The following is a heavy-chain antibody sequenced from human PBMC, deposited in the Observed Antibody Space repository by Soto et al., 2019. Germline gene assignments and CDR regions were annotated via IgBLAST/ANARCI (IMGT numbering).Heavy chain of an antibody. V-gene: IGHV4-30-4*01. Sequence: KTSETLSLTCTVSGGSINSGDYYWTWVRQPPGEGLEWIGNIFHSGSTYYTPSLQSRVTISLDTSKNHFSLKLSSVTPADTAVYYCARDRYYGSGTYYNFYSGMDVWGQGTTVTVSS. CDR3: ARDRYYGSGTYYNFYSGMDV. CDR2: IFHSGST. D-gene: IGHD3-10*01. J-gene: IGHJ6*02. CDR1: GGSINSGDYY.